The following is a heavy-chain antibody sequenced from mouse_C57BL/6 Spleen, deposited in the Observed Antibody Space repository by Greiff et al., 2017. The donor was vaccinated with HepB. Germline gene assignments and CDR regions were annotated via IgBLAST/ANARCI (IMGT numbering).Heavy chain of an antibody. J-gene: IGHJ2*01. V-gene: IGHV1-80*01. CDR1: GYAFSSYW. Sequence: VQLQQSGAELVKPGASVKISCKASGYAFSSYWMNWVKQRPGKGLEWIGQIYPGDGDTNYNGKFKGKATLTAAKSSSTAYMQLSSLTSEDSAVYFCARWGYYGNYGFDYWGQGTTLTVSS. CDR3: ARWGYYGNYGFDY. CDR2: IYPGDGDT. D-gene: IGHD2-1*01.